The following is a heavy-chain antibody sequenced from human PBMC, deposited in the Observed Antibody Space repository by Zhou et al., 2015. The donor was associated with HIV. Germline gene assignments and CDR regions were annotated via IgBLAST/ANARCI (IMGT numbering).Heavy chain of an antibody. V-gene: IGHV1-69*17. CDR1: GGTFSSHG. CDR3: ARSSVNHDYAFDI. J-gene: IGHJ3*02. CDR2: ITPMFDIK. Sequence: QVQLVQSGAEVKKPGSSVEVSCKVSGGTFSSHGISWVRQAPGQGLEWMGGITPMFDIKNYAQRFRARLNISVDQSTSTAYMELSSLTSEDAAIYFCARSSVNHDYAFDIWGQGTKVIVSS. D-gene: IGHD3-22*01.